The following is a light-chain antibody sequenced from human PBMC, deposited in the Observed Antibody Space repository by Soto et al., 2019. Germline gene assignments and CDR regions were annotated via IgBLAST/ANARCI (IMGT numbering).Light chain of an antibody. Sequence: GLSQSACTLSLSPGERATLSCRASQSVSSSYLAWYQQKPGQAPRLLIYGASSRATGIPDRFSGSGSGTDFTLTISRLEPEDFAVYYCQQYGSSPWTFGQGTKVAIK. CDR1: QSVSSSY. CDR2: GAS. V-gene: IGKV3-20*01. J-gene: IGKJ1*01. CDR3: QQYGSSPWT.